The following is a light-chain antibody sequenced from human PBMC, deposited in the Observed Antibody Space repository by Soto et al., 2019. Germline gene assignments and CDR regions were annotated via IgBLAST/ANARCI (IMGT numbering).Light chain of an antibody. J-gene: IGKJ1*01. V-gene: IGKV3-15*01. CDR2: GAS. CDR3: QQHNYWPT. CDR1: QSVSSN. Sequence: EIVMTQSPATLSVSPGERATLSCRASQSVSSNLAWYQQKPGQAPRLLIYGASTRATGIPARFSGSGSGTEFTLTITSLQSEDFAVYYCQQHNYWPTFGQGTKVEIK.